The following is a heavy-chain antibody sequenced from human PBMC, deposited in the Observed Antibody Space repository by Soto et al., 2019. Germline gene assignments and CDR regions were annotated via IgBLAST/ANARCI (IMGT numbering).Heavy chain of an antibody. J-gene: IGHJ4*02. CDR1: GGSISSYY. V-gene: IGHV4-59*01. Sequence: SETLSLTCTVSGGSISSYYWSWIRQPPGKGLEWIGYIYYSGSTNYNPSLKSRVTISVDTSKNQFSLKLSSVTAADTAVYYCARDDSSGFGYWGQGTLVTVSS. CDR2: IYYSGST. CDR3: ARDDSSGFGY. D-gene: IGHD3-22*01.